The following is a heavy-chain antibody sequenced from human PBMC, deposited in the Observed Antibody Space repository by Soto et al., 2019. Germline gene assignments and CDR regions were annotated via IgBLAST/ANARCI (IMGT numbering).Heavy chain of an antibody. CDR3: ARYPPATSHGMDV. V-gene: IGHV3-53*02. Sequence: EVQLVETGGGLIQPGGSLRLSCAASGFTVSSNYMSWVRQAPGKGLEWVSVIYSGGSTYYAHSVRGRFTISRDNSKNTRYLQMKSLRAEDTAVYYCARYPPATSHGMDVWGQGTTVTVSS. J-gene: IGHJ6*02. CDR2: IYSGGST. CDR1: GFTVSSNY.